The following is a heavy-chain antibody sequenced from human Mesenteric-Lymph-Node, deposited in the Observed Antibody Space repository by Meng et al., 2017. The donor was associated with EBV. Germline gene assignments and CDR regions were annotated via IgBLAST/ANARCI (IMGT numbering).Heavy chain of an antibody. CDR2: IWYDGNDK. CDR3: ARDRVGVSRDSLVY. CDR1: GFTFSSYG. D-gene: IGHD3-10*01. Sequence: QGRLGGSGGGVVQPGRSLRLSCAASGFTFSSYGMHWVRQAPGKGLEWVAVIWYDGNDKYYADSVKGRFTISRDNSKNTLYLQMNSLRAEDTAVYYCARDRVGVSRDSLVYWGQGTLVTVSS. J-gene: IGHJ4*02. V-gene: IGHV3-33*01.